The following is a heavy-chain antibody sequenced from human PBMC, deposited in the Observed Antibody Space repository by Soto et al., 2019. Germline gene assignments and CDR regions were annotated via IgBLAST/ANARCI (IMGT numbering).Heavy chain of an antibody. D-gene: IGHD6-19*01. CDR1: GGSISSGGYY. J-gene: IGHJ4*02. Sequence: PSETLSLTCTVSGGSISSGGYYWSWIRQHPGKGLEWIGYIYYSGSTCYNPSLKSRVTISVDTSKNQFSLKLSSVTAADTAVYYCARSSKAVAPFDYWGQATLVTVSS. CDR2: IYYSGST. V-gene: IGHV4-31*03. CDR3: ARSSKAVAPFDY.